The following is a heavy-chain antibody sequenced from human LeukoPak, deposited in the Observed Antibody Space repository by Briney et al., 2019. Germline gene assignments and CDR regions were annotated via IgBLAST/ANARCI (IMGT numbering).Heavy chain of an antibody. J-gene: IGHJ2*01. CDR3: TRGNVGIGFYWYFDL. CDR2: IWYDGSNK. D-gene: IGHD7-27*01. Sequence: GRSLRLSCAASAFTFSSYGMHWVRQAPGKGLEWVAVIWYDGSNKYYADSVKGRFTISRDSSKNMLYLQMNSLRVDDTAVYYCTRGNVGIGFYWYFDLWGRGTLVTVSS. V-gene: IGHV3-33*01. CDR1: AFTFSSYG.